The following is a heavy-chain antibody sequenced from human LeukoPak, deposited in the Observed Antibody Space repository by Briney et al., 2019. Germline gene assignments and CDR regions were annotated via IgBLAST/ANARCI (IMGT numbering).Heavy chain of an antibody. J-gene: IGHJ4*02. CDR3: ARRGGSSWYFDH. CDR1: GGSISSYY. Sequence: SETLSLTCTVSGGSISSYYWSWIRQPPGKGLEWIGYIYYSGSTNYNPSLKSRVTISVDTSKNQFSLKLSSVTAADTAVYYCARRGGSSWYFDHWGQGTLVTVSS. D-gene: IGHD6-13*01. CDR2: IYYSGST. V-gene: IGHV4-59*08.